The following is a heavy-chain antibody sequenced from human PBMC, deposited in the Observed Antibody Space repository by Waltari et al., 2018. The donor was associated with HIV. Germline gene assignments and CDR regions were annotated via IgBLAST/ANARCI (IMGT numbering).Heavy chain of an antibody. D-gene: IGHD2-15*01. Sequence: QVQLLESGPGLVKPSETLSLTCNVSGGSISNYFWTWIRQAPGKTLEWIGYVYHDGSTEYNPSLKSRVTMSLDSANVQFSLNLNSVTAADTARYFCARCSFSSYYYFDLWGQGTHVTVSS. V-gene: IGHV4-59*13. CDR1: GGSISNYF. CDR3: ARCSFSSYYYFDL. CDR2: VYHDGST. J-gene: IGHJ4*02.